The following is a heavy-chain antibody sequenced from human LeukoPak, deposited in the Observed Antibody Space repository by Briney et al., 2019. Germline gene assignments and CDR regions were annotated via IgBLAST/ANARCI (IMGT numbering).Heavy chain of an antibody. CDR3: VRTTYYYLSGSFFPSNWFDP. CDR2: IYYSGST. J-gene: IGHJ5*02. D-gene: IGHD3-10*01. CDR1: GGSISSADYY. V-gene: IGHV4-30-4*01. Sequence: SSQTLSLTCTVSGGSISSADYYWSWIRQPPGKSLEWIGYIYYSGSTYYNPSLKSRVTISVDTSKNQFSLKLSSVTAADTAVYYCVRTTYYYLSGSFFPSNWFDPWGQGTLVTVSS.